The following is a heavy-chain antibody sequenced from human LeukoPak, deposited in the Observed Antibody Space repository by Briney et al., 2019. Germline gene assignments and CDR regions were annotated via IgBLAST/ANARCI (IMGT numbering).Heavy chain of an antibody. D-gene: IGHD3-9*01. CDR3: AKDNHILTGYYGGWFDP. J-gene: IGHJ5*02. Sequence: GGSLRLSCAASGFTFDDYAMHWVGQAPGKGLEWVSLISSDGSGTYYAASLKGRFTISRDNSKNSLYLQMNSLRTEDTALYYCAKDNHILTGYYGGWFDPWGQGTLVTVSS. CDR1: GFTFDDYA. V-gene: IGHV3-43D*03. CDR2: ISSDGSGT.